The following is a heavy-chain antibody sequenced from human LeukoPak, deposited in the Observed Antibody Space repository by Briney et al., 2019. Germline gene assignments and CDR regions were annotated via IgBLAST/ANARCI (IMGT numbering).Heavy chain of an antibody. CDR3: AKSYSGNYNDAFGI. CDR2: IPGSGGNT. V-gene: IGHV3-23*01. Sequence: GGSLRLSCTASGFTLSNSGMSWVRQAPGKGLEWVSGIPGSGGNTYYADSVRGRFTISRDNSKNTLYLQMNSLRAEDTAVYYCAKSYSGNYNDAFGIWVQGTMVTVSS. D-gene: IGHD1-26*01. J-gene: IGHJ3*02. CDR1: GFTLSNSG.